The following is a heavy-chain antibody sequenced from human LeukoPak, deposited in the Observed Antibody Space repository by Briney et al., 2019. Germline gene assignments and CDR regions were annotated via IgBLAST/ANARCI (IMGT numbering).Heavy chain of an antibody. D-gene: IGHD6-6*01. V-gene: IGHV3-48*04. J-gene: IGHJ4*02. Sequence: LPGGSLRLSCAASGFTFSSYSMNWVRQAPGKGLEWVSYISSSGSTIYYADSVKGRFTISRDNAKNSLYLQMNSLRAEDTAVYYCARDSIAGELWGQGTLVTVSS. CDR3: ARDSIAGEL. CDR1: GFTFSSYS. CDR2: ISSSGSTI.